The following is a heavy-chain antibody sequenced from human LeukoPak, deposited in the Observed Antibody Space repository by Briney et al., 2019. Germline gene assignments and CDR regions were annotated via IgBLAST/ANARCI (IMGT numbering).Heavy chain of an antibody. CDR2: INTNTGNP. CDR3: ARVMKSPHDAFDI. D-gene: IGHD3-16*01. V-gene: IGHV7-4-1*02. CDR1: GYTFTSYT. J-gene: IGHJ3*02. Sequence: ASVKVSCKASGYTFTSYTINWVRQAPGQGLEWMGWINTNTGNPTYAQGFTGRFVFSLDTSVSTAYLQISSLKAEDTAVYYCARVMKSPHDAFDIWGQGTMVTVSS.